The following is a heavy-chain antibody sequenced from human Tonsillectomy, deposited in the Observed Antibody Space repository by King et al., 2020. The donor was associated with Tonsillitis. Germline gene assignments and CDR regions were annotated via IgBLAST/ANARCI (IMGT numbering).Heavy chain of an antibody. Sequence: VQLVESGAEVKKPGESLKISCQVSGCSFSNYWIGWGRQMPGKGLEWMGIIYPVDSEVRYSPSFQGQVTISADKSISTAYLQWSSLKASDTAMYYCATLSGIAMAGTYFDYWGQGTLLTVSS. D-gene: IGHD6-19*01. CDR3: ATLSGIAMAGTYFDY. J-gene: IGHJ4*02. CDR1: GCSFSNYW. V-gene: IGHV5-51*01. CDR2: IYPVDSEV.